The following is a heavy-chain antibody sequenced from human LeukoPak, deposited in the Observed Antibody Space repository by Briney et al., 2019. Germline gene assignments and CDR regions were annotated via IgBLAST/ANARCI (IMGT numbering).Heavy chain of an antibody. CDR3: ARGGSVVVVPGATDYYGMDV. CDR2: INHSGST. J-gene: IGHJ6*02. CDR1: GGSFSGYY. V-gene: IGHV4-34*01. D-gene: IGHD2-2*01. Sequence: SGTLSLTCAVYGGSFSGYYWGWIRQPPGKGLEWIGQINHSGSTNYNPSLKSRVTISVDTSKNQFSLKLSSVTAADTAVYYCARGGSVVVVPGATDYYGMDVWGQGTTVTVSS.